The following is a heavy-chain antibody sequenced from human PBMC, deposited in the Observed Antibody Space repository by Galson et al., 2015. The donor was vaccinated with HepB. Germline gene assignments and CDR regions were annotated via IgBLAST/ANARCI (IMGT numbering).Heavy chain of an antibody. CDR1: GVSISSSRHY. J-gene: IGHJ4*02. CDR2: FYYSGNT. CDR3: TRGYGVVKADY. V-gene: IGHV4-39*07. D-gene: IGHD3-3*01. Sequence: ETLSLTCTSSGVSISSSRHYWGCIRQPPGKGLEWIGSFYYSGNTYYNPSLKSRVSISEDTSQNQFSLKLTSVTAADTGVYYCTRGYGVVKADYWGPGTLVTVSS.